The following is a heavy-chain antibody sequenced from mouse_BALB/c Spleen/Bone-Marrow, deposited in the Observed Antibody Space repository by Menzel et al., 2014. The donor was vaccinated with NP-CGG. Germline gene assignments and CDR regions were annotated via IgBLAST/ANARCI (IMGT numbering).Heavy chain of an antibody. D-gene: IGHD2-1*01. J-gene: IGHJ3*01. CDR1: GFTFSSFG. CDR3: ARGGNYAWFAY. CDR2: ISSGSSTI. V-gene: IGHV5-17*02. Sequence: VQLQQSGGGLVQPGGSRKLSCAASGFTFSSFGMHWVRQAPEKGLEWVAYISSGSSTIYYADTVKGRFTISRDNPKNTLFLQVTSLRSEDTAMYYCARGGNYAWFAYWGQGTLVTVSA.